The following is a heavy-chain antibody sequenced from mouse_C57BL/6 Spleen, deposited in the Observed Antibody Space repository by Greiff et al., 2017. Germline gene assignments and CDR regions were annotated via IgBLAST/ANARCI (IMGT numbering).Heavy chain of an antibody. CDR1: GFTFSDYY. V-gene: IGHV5-16*01. J-gene: IGHJ2*01. CDR3: AREVYYYGSFDY. CDR2: INYDGSST. Sequence: EVKLMESEGGLVQPGSSMKLSCTASGFTFSDYYMAWVRQVPEKGLEWVANINYDGSSTYYLDSLKSRFIISRDNAKNILYLQMSSLKSEDTATYYCAREVYYYGSFDYWGQGTTLTVSS. D-gene: IGHD1-1*01.